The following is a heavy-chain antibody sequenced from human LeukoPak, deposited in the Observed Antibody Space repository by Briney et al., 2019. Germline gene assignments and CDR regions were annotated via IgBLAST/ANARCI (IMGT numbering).Heavy chain of an antibody. CDR2: IIPMLGIA. CDR1: GGTFSSYT. V-gene: IGHV1-69*02. J-gene: IGHJ3*02. CDR3: ARARQPYYYDSSGPYPLDAFDI. Sequence: SSVKVSCKASGGTFSSYTISWVRQAPGQGLEWMGRIIPMLGIANYAQKFQGRVTITADKSTSTAYMELSSLRSEDTAVYYCARARQPYYYDSSGPYPLDAFDIWGQGTMVTVSS. D-gene: IGHD3-22*01.